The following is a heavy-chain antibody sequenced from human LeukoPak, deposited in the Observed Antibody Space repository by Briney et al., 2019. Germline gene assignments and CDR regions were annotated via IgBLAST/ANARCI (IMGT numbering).Heavy chain of an antibody. CDR2: INPSGGST. D-gene: IGHD2-2*02. Sequence: ASVKVSCKASGYTFTSYYMHWVRQAPGQGLEWMGIINPSGGSTSYAQKFQGRVTMTRDMSTSTVYMELNSLRSEDTAVYYCARGADGGKYCSSTSCYTDLGTDFDYWGQGTLVTVSS. CDR1: GYTFTSYY. V-gene: IGHV1-46*01. J-gene: IGHJ4*02. CDR3: ARGADGGKYCSSTSCYTDLGTDFDY.